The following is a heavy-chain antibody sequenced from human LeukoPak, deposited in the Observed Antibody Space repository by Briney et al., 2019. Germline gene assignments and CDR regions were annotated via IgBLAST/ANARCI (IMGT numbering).Heavy chain of an antibody. CDR2: INHSGST. Sequence: PSEALSLTCAHYGGSFSGYYWSWIRQPPGKGLEWIGEINHSGSTNYNPSLKSRVTISVDTSKKQFALKLSSVTAADTAVYYCARCPRRAYYYYYMDVWGKGTTVTVSS. V-gene: IGHV4-34*01. J-gene: IGHJ6*03. CDR1: GGSFSGYY. CDR3: ARCPRRAYYYYYMDV.